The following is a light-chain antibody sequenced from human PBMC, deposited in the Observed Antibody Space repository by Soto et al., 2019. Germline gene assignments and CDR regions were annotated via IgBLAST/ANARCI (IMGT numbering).Light chain of an antibody. CDR1: SSDVGGYNY. J-gene: IGLJ3*02. Sequence: QSALTQPASVSGSPGQSIAISCTGTSSDVGGYNYVSWYQQHPGKAPKLMIYEVSYRPSGVSNRFSGSKSGNTASLTISGLRAEDEADYYCSSYTSSSTLVFGGGTKLTVL. CDR2: EVS. V-gene: IGLV2-14*01. CDR3: SSYTSSSTLV.